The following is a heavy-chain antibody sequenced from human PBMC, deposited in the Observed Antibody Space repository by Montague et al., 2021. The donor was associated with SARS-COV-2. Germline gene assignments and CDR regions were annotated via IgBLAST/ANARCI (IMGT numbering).Heavy chain of an antibody. CDR1: GFSLITTEEC. Sequence: PALVKPTQTLTLTCTFSGFSLITTEECVTWIRQSPGKALEWLALIDGSDYKYYNSSLETRLTISKDTSRKQVILTMANMDPVDTGTYFCARTLRDICDSWGRGTLVTVSS. J-gene: IGHJ4*02. CDR3: ARTLRDICDS. V-gene: IGHV2-70*01. CDR2: IDGSDYK.